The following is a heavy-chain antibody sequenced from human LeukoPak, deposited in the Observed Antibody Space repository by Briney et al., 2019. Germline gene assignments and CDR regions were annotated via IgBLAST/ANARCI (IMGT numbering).Heavy chain of an antibody. D-gene: IGHD3-10*01. Sequence: PGGSLRLSCAASGFTVISNYMSWVRQAPGKGLEWVSVIYSGGSTYYADSVKGRFTISRDNSKNTLYLQMNSLRAEDTAVYYCAREGAYGSGSYYNVRTDAFDIWGQGTMVTVSS. CDR2: IYSGGST. CDR1: GFTVISNY. J-gene: IGHJ3*02. V-gene: IGHV3-66*01. CDR3: AREGAYGSGSYYNVRTDAFDI.